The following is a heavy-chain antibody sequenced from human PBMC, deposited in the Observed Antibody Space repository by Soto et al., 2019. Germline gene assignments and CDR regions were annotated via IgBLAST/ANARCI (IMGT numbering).Heavy chain of an antibody. D-gene: IGHD6-13*01. CDR2: MSGDSRYT. CDR3: ATGQQVRMADI. Sequence: QVQLLESGGGLVKPGESLRLSCAASEFTVSAYYMAWLRQAPGKGLDWISYMSGDSRYTKYADSVKGRFTISRDNAKKLLYLQMNSLRVEDTAVYFCATGQQVRMADIWGQGTMVTVSS. J-gene: IGHJ3*02. V-gene: IGHV3-11*03. CDR1: EFTVSAYY.